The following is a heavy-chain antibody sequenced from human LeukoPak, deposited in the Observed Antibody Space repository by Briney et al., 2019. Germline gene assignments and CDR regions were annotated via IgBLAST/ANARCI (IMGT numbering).Heavy chain of an antibody. CDR2: IYYSGST. CDR1: GGSISSYY. J-gene: IGHJ3*02. CDR3: AREVDTAMVDAFDI. D-gene: IGHD5-18*01. V-gene: IGHV4-59*01. Sequence: SETLSLTCTVSGGSISSYYWSWIRQPPGMGLEWIGYIYYSGSTNYNPSLKSRVTISVDTSKNQFSLKLSSVTAADTAVYYCAREVDTAMVDAFDIWGQGTMVTVSS.